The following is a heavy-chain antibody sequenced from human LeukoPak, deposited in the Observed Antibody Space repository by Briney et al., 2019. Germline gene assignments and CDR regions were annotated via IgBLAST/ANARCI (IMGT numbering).Heavy chain of an antibody. CDR3: ANLPTRRYYYYYGMDV. V-gene: IGHV3-23*01. CDR1: GFTFSSSA. Sequence: PGGSLRLSCAASGFTFSSSAMSWVRQVPGKGLEWVSGISASGGSTSYADSVRGRFTISRDNSKNTLYLQMNSLRAEDTAVYYCANLPTRRYYYYYGMDVWGQGTTVTVSS. CDR2: ISASGGST. J-gene: IGHJ6*02.